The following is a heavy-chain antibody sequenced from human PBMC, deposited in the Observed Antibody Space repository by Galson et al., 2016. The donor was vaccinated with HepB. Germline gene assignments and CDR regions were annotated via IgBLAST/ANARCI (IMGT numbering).Heavy chain of an antibody. D-gene: IGHD3-22*01. CDR3: ARERHHYDSSGPYYVWYYFDY. V-gene: IGHV4-31*03. Sequence: TLSLTCTVSGGSISRNGYYWSWIRQHPGKGLEWIGNIYHSGRTDYNPSLETRVSISVDTSKNQFSLNLSSVSAADTAVYFCARERHHYDSSGPYYVWYYFDYWGQGTLVTVSS. CDR2: IYHSGRT. CDR1: GGSISRNGYY. J-gene: IGHJ4*02.